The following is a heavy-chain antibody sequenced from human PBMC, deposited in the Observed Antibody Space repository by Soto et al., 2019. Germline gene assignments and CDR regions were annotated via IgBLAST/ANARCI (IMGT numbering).Heavy chain of an antibody. J-gene: IGHJ4*02. Sequence: GGSLRLSCAASGFSFSTYDMNWVRQAPGKGLEWISYISSSSNDIYYADSVRRRFTISRDSAKNSLYLQMNSLRDEDSAVYYCARCESFTDCYFDFWGQGTLVTVSS. CDR1: GFSFSTYD. V-gene: IGHV3-48*02. D-gene: IGHD2-21*02. CDR3: ARCESFTDCYFDF. CDR2: ISSSSNDI.